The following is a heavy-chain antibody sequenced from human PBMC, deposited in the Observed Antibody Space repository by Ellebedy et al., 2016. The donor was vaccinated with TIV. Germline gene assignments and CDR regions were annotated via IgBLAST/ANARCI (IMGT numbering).Heavy chain of an antibody. J-gene: IGHJ6*02. Sequence: ASVKVSCKAFGHTFTSYGISWVRQAPGQGLEWMGWISAFNGNTNYAQKLQGRVTMTTDTSTSTAYMELRSLRSDDTAVYYCARTRWLATDYYYYYGMDVWGQGTTVTVSS. CDR2: ISAFNGNT. V-gene: IGHV1-18*04. CDR1: GHTFTSYG. D-gene: IGHD6-19*01. CDR3: ARTRWLATDYYYYYGMDV.